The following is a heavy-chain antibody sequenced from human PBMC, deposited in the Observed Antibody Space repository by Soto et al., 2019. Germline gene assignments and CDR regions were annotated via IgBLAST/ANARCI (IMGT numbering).Heavy chain of an antibody. J-gene: IGHJ6*03. CDR1: GYTFTSYD. Sequence: GASVKVSCKASGYTFTSYDINWVRQATGQGLEWMGWMNPNSGNTGYAQKFQGRVTMTRNTSISTAYMELSSLRSEDTAVSYCARGLTIFGVVKIYYYYMDVWGKGTTVTVSS. CDR3: ARGLTIFGVVKIYYYYMDV. V-gene: IGHV1-8*01. CDR2: MNPNSGNT. D-gene: IGHD3-3*01.